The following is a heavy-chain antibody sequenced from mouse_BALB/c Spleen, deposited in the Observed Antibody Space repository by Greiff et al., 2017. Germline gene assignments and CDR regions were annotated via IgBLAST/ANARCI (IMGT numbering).Heavy chain of an antibody. D-gene: IGHD2-14*01. J-gene: IGHJ4*01. CDR1: GYSFTGYY. CDR2: ISCYNGAT. CDR3: ARSYRYDEGDYYAMDY. Sequence: LVKTGASVKISCKASGYSFTGYYMHWVKQSHGKSLEWIGYISCYNGATSYNQKFKGKATFTVDTSSNTAYMQFNSLTSEDSAVYYCARSYRYDEGDYYAMDYWGQGTSVTVSS. V-gene: IGHV1S34*01.